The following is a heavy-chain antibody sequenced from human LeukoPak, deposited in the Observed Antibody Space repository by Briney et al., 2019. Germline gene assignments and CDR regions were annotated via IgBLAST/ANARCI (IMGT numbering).Heavy chain of an antibody. CDR2: IDHNGIT. Sequence: SETLSLTCAVSGESFSGNFWTWIRQSPGKGLEWIGEIDHNGITHYNPSLKSRVAMSVDTTRKRFSLTLTSENAADTAVYYCARGGSGAKAFYYDYWGQGYLVTVSS. CDR3: ARGGSGAKAFYYDY. V-gene: IGHV4-34*01. J-gene: IGHJ4*02. CDR1: GESFSGNF. D-gene: IGHD6-25*01.